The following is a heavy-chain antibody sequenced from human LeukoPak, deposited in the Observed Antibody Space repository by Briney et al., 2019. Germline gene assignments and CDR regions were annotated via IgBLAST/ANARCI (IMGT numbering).Heavy chain of an antibody. J-gene: IGHJ5*02. Sequence: ASVKVSCKASGGTFSSYAISWVRQTPGQGLEWMGGIIPIFGTANYAQKFQGRGTITTDESTSTAYMELRSLRSEDTSVYCCAGEVPAAGPSGWWFDPWGQGTLVTVSS. CDR1: GGTFSSYA. V-gene: IGHV1-69*05. D-gene: IGHD2-2*01. CDR2: IIPIFGTA. CDR3: AGEVPAAGPSGWWFDP.